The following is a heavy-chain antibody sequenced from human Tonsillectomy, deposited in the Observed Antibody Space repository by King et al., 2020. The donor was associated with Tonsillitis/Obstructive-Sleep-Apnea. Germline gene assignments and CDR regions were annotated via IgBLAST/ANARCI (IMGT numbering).Heavy chain of an antibody. V-gene: IGHV3-48*03. CDR2: ISSSGSTI. Sequence: QLVQSGGGLVQPGGSLRLSCAASGFTFSSYEMNWVRQAPGRGLEWVSYISSSGSTIYYADSVKGRFTISRDNAKNSLYLRMNSLRAEDTAVYYCARDYGNWEDAFDIWGQGTMVTVSS. J-gene: IGHJ3*02. D-gene: IGHD1-26*01. CDR3: ARDYGNWEDAFDI. CDR1: GFTFSSYE.